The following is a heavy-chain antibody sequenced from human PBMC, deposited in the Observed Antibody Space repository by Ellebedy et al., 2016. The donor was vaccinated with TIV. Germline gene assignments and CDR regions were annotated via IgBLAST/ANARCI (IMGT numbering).Heavy chain of an antibody. V-gene: IGHV4-61*01. CDR3: ARAQGPIDY. CDR1: GGSVSSGSYY. Sequence: SATLSLTXTVSGGSVSSGSYYWSWIRQPPGKGLEWIGYIYYSGSTNYNPSLKSRVTISVDTSKNQFSLKLSSVTAADTAVYYCARAQGPIDYWGQGTLVTVSS. J-gene: IGHJ4*02. CDR2: IYYSGST.